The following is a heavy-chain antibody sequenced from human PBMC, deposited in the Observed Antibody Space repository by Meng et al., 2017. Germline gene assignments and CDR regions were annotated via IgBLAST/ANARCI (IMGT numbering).Heavy chain of an antibody. CDR3: ASVDC. CDR1: GFTFSKYW. Sequence: GESRKISCAASGFTFSKYWMCWVRKAPGKGREWVAIIKQDGSDKYYVDSVKGRFTISRDNAKNSLYLQMNRLRAEDTAVYYCASVDCWGQGTLVTVSS. CDR2: IKQDGSDK. V-gene: IGHV3-7*01. J-gene: IGHJ4*02.